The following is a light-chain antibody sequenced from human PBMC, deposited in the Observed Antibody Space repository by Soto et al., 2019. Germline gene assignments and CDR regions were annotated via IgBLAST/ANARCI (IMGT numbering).Light chain of an antibody. CDR1: QTISTY. J-gene: IGKJ5*01. Sequence: DIQMTQSPSSLSASVGDRVTLTCRASQTISTYLNWYQQKPGKAPKLLIYTASSLQSGVPSRFTGSGSGTDFTITISSLQPEDFATYYCQQSYSTPITFGQGTRLEIK. CDR2: TAS. CDR3: QQSYSTPIT. V-gene: IGKV1-39*01.